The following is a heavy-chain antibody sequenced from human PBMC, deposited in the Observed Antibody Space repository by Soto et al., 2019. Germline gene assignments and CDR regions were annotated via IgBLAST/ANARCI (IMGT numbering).Heavy chain of an antibody. J-gene: IGHJ3*02. CDR3: ARPQQWLDPPAAFDI. Sequence: QLQLQESGPGLVKPSETLSLTCTVSGGSISSSSYYWGWIRQPPGKGLEWIGSIYYSGSTYYNPSLKSRVTISVDTSKYQFSLKLSSVTAADTAVYYCARPQQWLDPPAAFDIWGQGTMVTVSS. CDR1: GGSISSSSYY. V-gene: IGHV4-39*01. D-gene: IGHD6-19*01. CDR2: IYYSGST.